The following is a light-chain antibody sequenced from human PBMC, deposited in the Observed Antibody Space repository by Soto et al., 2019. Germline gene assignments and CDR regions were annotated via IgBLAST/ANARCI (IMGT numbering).Light chain of an antibody. CDR1: QSVGSLY. CDR2: STS. V-gene: IGKV3-20*01. Sequence: DIVLTQSPGTVSFFPGERATLSCRASQSVGSLYLAWYQQKPGRAPRLLIYSTSTRATGIPDRFSGSGSGRDFTLTISRLEPEDSAVYHCQHYGDAARTFGQGTRVEIK. CDR3: QHYGDAART. J-gene: IGKJ5*01.